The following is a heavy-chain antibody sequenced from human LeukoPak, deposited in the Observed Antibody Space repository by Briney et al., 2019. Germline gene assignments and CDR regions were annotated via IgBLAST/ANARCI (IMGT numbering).Heavy chain of an antibody. D-gene: IGHD3-22*01. Sequence: GGSLRLSCAASGFTFSDYAMSWVRQAPGKGLEWVSGFSGSGGSTFYTDSVKGRFTISRDNSKNTLYLQMNSLRAEDTAVYYCAKIGRMYYYDSSGYNDYWGQGTLVTVSS. J-gene: IGHJ4*02. CDR1: GFTFSDYA. V-gene: IGHV3-23*01. CDR2: FSGSGGST. CDR3: AKIGRMYYYDSSGYNDY.